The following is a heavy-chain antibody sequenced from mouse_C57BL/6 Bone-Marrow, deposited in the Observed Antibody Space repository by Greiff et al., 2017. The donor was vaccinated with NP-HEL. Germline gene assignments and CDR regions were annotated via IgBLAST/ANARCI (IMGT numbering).Heavy chain of an antibody. J-gene: IGHJ2*01. CDR2: IYPRSGNT. CDR1: GYTFTSYG. D-gene: IGHD2-3*01. CDR3: ARGRWLLPYFDY. Sequence: QVQLQQSGAELARPGASVKLSCKASGYTFTSYGISWVKQRTGQGLEWIGEIYPRSGNTYYNEKFKGKATLTADKSSSTAYMERRSLTSEESAVYVCARGRWLLPYFDYWGQGTTLTVSS. V-gene: IGHV1-81*01.